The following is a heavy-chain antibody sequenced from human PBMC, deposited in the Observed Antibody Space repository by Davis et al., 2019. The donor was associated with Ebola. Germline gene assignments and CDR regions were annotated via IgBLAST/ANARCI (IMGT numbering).Heavy chain of an antibody. CDR2: ISYDGSNK. V-gene: IGHV3-30-3*01. J-gene: IGHJ6*02. D-gene: IGHD3-10*01. CDR1: GFTFSSYA. Sequence: PGGSLRLSCAASGFTFSSYAMHWVRQAPGKGLEWVAVISYDGSNKYYADSVKGRFTISRDNSKNTLYLQMNSLRAEDTAVYYCARNPFNYYGLHYYGMDVWGQGTTVTVSS. CDR3: ARNPFNYYGLHYYGMDV.